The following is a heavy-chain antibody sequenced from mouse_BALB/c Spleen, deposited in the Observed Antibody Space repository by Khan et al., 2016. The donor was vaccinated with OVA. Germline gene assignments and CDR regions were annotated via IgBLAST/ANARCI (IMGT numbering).Heavy chain of an antibody. CDR3: VNNGSSSAWFTY. D-gene: IGHD1-1*01. V-gene: IGHV1-7*01. J-gene: IGHJ3*01. CDR2: INPSTDYT. Sequence: QVQLQQSGAELAKPGASVKMSCKASDYTFTNYWMHWVKQRPGQGLEWIGYINPSTDYTEYNQKFKDKATLTADKSSSTAYMQLSSLTSEDSAVYYCVNNGSSSAWFTYWGQGTLVTVSA. CDR1: DYTFTNYW.